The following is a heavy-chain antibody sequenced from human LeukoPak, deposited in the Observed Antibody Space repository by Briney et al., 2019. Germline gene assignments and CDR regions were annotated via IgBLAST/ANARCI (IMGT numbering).Heavy chain of an antibody. CDR2: ISYDGSNK. D-gene: IGHD5-12*01. Sequence: GGSLRLSCAASGFTFSSYAMHWVRQAPGKGLEWVAVISYDGSNKYYADSVKGRFTISRDNSKNTLYLQMNSLRAEDTAVYYCARDRQATIWGPFDYWGQGTLVTVSS. V-gene: IGHV3-30*04. CDR3: ARDRQATIWGPFDY. J-gene: IGHJ4*02. CDR1: GFTFSSYA.